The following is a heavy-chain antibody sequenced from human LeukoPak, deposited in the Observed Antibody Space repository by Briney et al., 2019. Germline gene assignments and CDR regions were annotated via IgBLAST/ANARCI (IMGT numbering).Heavy chain of an antibody. D-gene: IGHD6-13*01. CDR2: IYYSGST. CDR3: ARDSEAAAGTPLDY. CDR1: GGSISSYY. J-gene: IGHJ4*02. Sequence: SETLSLTCTVSGGSISSYYWSWIRQHPGKGLEWIGYIYYSGSTYYNPSLKSRVTISVDTSKNQFSLKLSSVTAADTAVYYCARDSEAAAGTPLDYWGQGTLVTVSS. V-gene: IGHV4-59*06.